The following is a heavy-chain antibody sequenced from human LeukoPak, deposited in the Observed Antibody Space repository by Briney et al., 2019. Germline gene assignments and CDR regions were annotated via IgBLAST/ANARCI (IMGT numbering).Heavy chain of an antibody. Sequence: PGGSLRLSCAASGFTFSSYWMHWVRQAPGKGLVWVSRINSDGSSTSYADSVKGRFTISRDNAKSTVYLQMNSLRVEDTAVYYCATGISGMPIEDWGQGTLVTVSS. J-gene: IGHJ4*02. CDR3: ATGISGMPIED. CDR2: INSDGSST. CDR1: GFTFSSYW. D-gene: IGHD1-20*01. V-gene: IGHV3-74*01.